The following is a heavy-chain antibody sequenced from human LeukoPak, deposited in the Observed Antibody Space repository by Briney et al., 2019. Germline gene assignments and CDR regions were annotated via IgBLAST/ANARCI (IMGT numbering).Heavy chain of an antibody. Sequence: PGGSLRLSCTASGFTFSGYSMSWVRQAPGKGLEWVSYISGSSDAIYYADSVKGRFTISRDNAKNSLYLQMNSLRDEDMAVYYCARYFGDPQGMDVWGQGTTVTVSS. CDR3: ARYFGDPQGMDV. J-gene: IGHJ6*02. D-gene: IGHD3-10*01. CDR2: ISGSSDAI. V-gene: IGHV3-48*02. CDR1: GFTFSGYS.